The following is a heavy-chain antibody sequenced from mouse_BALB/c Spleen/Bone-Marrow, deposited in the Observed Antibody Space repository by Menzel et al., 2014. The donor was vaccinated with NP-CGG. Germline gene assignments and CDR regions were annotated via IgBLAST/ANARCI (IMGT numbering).Heavy chain of an antibody. CDR3: ARSLYPRAMDY. Sequence: EVQLVESGGGLVQPGGSLILSCAPSGFTFTDYYMSWVRQPPGKALEWLGFIRNKANGYTTEYSASVKGRFTISRDNSQSILYLQMNTLRAEDSATYYCARSLYPRAMDYWGQGTSVTVSS. J-gene: IGHJ4*01. CDR1: GFTFTDYY. D-gene: IGHD2-1*01. V-gene: IGHV7-3*02. CDR2: IRNKANGYTT.